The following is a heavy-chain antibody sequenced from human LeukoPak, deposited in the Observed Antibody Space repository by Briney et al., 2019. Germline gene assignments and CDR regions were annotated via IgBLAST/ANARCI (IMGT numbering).Heavy chain of an antibody. CDR3: ARRHYDSSGYVLDC. CDR1: GLTFSSYS. CDR2: ITSSSGNT. J-gene: IGHJ4*02. V-gene: IGHV3-48*01. D-gene: IGHD3-22*01. Sequence: GGSLRLSCAASGLTFSSYSMNWVRQAPGKGRNGISYITSSSGNTYYADSVKGRFTISRDNAKNSLYLQMNSLRAEDTAVYYCARRHYDSSGYVLDCWGQGTLVTVSS.